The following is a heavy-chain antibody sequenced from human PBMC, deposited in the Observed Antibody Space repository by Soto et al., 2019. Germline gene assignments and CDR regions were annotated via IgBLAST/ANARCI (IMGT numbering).Heavy chain of an antibody. CDR3: ARVYDYFDY. V-gene: IGHV4-34*01. Sequence: PSETLSLTCAVYGGSFSGYNWSWIRQPPGKGLEWIGEINHSGSTNYNPSLKSRVTISVDTSKNQFSLKLSSVTAADTAVYYCARVYDYFDYWGQGTLVTVS. J-gene: IGHJ4*02. CDR2: INHSGST. CDR1: GGSFSGYN. D-gene: IGHD3-16*01.